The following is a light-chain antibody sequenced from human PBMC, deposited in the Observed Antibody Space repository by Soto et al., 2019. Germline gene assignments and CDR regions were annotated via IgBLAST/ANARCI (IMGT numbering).Light chain of an antibody. CDR1: QSVSGNY. V-gene: IGKV3-20*01. Sequence: EIVLTQSPGTLSLSPGEIATLSFSASQSVSGNYLAWYQQKPGQAPRLLIYGASSRASGIPDRFSGSGSGTDFTLTISRLEPEDFAVYYCQQYDFSLRTFGQGTKVDI. J-gene: IGKJ1*01. CDR2: GAS. CDR3: QQYDFSLRT.